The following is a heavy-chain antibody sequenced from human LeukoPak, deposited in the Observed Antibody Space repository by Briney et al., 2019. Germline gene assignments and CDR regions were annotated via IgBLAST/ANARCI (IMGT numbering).Heavy chain of an antibody. J-gene: IGHJ4*02. CDR3: GRGHWGLDY. CDR1: GFTFSSYG. CDR2: ISYDGSNK. D-gene: IGHD7-27*01. V-gene: IGHV3-30*03. Sequence: PGGSLRLSCAASGFTFSSYGMHWVRQAPGKGLEWVAVISYDGSNKYYADSVKGRFTISRDNSKNTLYLQMNSLRAEDTAVYYCGRGHWGLDYWGQGALVTVSS.